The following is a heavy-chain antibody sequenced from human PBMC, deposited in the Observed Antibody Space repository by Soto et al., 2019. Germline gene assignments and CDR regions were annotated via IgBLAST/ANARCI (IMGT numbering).Heavy chain of an antibody. CDR2: ISANSENT. V-gene: IGHV1-18*01. D-gene: IGHD2-2*01. CDR1: GHTLVSFG. J-gene: IGHJ4*02. CDR3: AREYCSSTSCFGPAY. Sequence: ASVKVSCKASGHTLVSFGVSWVRQAPGQGLEWLGWISANSENTNYAQRFQDRLTMTADTSTTTAYMELRSLTSDDTAVYYCAREYCSSTSCFGPAYSGQRTLVTVSS.